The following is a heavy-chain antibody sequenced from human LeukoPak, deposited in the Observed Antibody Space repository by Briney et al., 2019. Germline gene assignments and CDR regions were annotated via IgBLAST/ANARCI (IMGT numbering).Heavy chain of an antibody. CDR1: GGSISSGDYS. Sequence: SETLSLTCAVSGGSISSGDYSWSWIRQPPVKGLEWIGNIHYSGSTYYNPSLKSRVNISVDTSKNQFSLKLTSVTAADTAVYYCARSQFYGSGSYQGRWFDPWGQGTLVTVSS. V-gene: IGHV4-30-4*07. CDR2: IHYSGST. D-gene: IGHD3-10*01. CDR3: ARSQFYGSGSYQGRWFDP. J-gene: IGHJ5*02.